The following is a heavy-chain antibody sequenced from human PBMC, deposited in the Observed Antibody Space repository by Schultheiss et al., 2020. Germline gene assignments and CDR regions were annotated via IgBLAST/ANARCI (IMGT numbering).Heavy chain of an antibody. Sequence: GGSLRLSCAASGFSFSTYAMSWVRQAPGKGLEWVSSISHNAGNTYYADSVKGRFTISRDNSKNTLSLQMNSLQVEDTAVYYCAVNWNNDYWGQGTLVTVSS. J-gene: IGHJ4*02. V-gene: IGHV3-23*01. D-gene: IGHD1-20*01. CDR3: AVNWNNDY. CDR1: GFSFSTYA. CDR2: ISHNAGNT.